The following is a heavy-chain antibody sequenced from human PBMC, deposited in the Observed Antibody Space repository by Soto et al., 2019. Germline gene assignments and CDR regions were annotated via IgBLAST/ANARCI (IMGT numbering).Heavy chain of an antibody. CDR2: INVDNGNT. Sequence: EASVKVSCKASGYSFTSYFMHWVRQAPGQRPEWMGWINVDNGNTKYSQKLQGRITMTRDSSASTAYMELSRLTYGDTAMYYCARAPDTVATNYFDPWGQGTLVTVSS. CDR3: ARAPDTVATNYFDP. CDR1: GYSFTSYF. V-gene: IGHV1-3*01. D-gene: IGHD5-12*01. J-gene: IGHJ5*02.